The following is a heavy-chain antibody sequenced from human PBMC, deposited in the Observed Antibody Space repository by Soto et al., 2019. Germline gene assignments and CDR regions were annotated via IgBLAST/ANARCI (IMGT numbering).Heavy chain of an antibody. CDR2: INPNTGGT. D-gene: IGHD1-7*01. CDR1: GYTFTDYH. Sequence: ASVKVSCKTSGYTFTDYHIHWMRQAPGQGLECLGWINPNTGGTAYTQKFQGRVTLTRDTSISTTYMELSRLRSDDTAVYYCARENWSYVDWGQGTLVTVSS. V-gene: IGHV1-2*02. J-gene: IGHJ4*02. CDR3: ARENWSYVD.